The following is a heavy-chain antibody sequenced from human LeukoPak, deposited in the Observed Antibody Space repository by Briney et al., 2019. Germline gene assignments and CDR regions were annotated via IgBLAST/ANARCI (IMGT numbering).Heavy chain of an antibody. J-gene: IGHJ4*02. Sequence: GGSLRLSCAASGFTFSSYAMSWVRQAPGKGLEWVSAISGSGGSTYYADSVKGRCTISRDNSQNTLYLQMNSLRAEDTAVYYCAKAQYSSGWTGYWGQGTLVTVSS. CDR2: ISGSGGST. V-gene: IGHV3-23*01. CDR3: AKAQYSSGWTGY. CDR1: GFTFSSYA. D-gene: IGHD6-19*01.